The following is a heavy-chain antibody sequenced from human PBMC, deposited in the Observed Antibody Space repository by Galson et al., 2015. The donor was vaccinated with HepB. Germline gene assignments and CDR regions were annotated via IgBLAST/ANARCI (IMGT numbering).Heavy chain of an antibody. CDR2: IIPIFGTA. CDR3: AKYYYDSSGYYIGWYFDL. V-gene: IGHV1-69*13. CDR1: GGTFSSYA. D-gene: IGHD3-22*01. Sequence: SVKVSCKASGGTFSSYAISWVRQAPGQGLEWMGGIIPIFGTANYAQKFQGRVTITADESTSTAYMELSSLRSEDTAVYYCAKYYYDSSGYYIGWYFDLWGRGTLVTVSS. J-gene: IGHJ2*01.